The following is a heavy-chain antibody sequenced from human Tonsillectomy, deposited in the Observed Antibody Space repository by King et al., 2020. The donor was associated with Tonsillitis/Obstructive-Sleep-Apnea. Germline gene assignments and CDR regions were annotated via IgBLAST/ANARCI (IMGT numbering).Heavy chain of an antibody. CDR2: IRPRDSDS. CDR3: ARLSNVDFWALTFDY. J-gene: IGHJ4*02. V-gene: IGHV5-51*01. D-gene: IGHD3/OR15-3a*01. CDR1: GYRFANYW. Sequence: VQLVESGAEMKKAGESLKISCKGSGYRFANYWIVWVRQKPGKGLEWMGVIRPRDSDSTYCPSFPGQVTVSADKSISTAYLQWSSLKVSDSATYYCARLSNVDFWALTFDYWGQGTQVTVSS.